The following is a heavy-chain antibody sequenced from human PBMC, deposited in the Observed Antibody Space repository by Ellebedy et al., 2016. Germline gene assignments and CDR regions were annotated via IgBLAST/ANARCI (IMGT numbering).Heavy chain of an antibody. D-gene: IGHD6-13*01. CDR3: ARADFGAAAGSGSRALDF. Sequence: GESLKISXAASGFTVSTYWMHWVRQAPGKGLVWVSRINSDGTTTTYAHSVKGRFTISRDTSKNTVDLQMDSVGAEDTAIYYCARADFGAAAGSGSRALDFWGQGTLVTVSS. CDR1: GFTVSTYW. CDR2: INSDGTTT. V-gene: IGHV3-74*01. J-gene: IGHJ4*02.